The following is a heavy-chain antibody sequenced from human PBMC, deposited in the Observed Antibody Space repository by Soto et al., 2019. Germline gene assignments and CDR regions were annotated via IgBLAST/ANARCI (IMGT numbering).Heavy chain of an antibody. CDR3: ARGPYYYDSSGFYDY. CDR1: GFTFSNYA. J-gene: IGHJ4*02. V-gene: IGHV3-23*01. D-gene: IGHD3-22*01. Sequence: EVQLLESGGGLLQPGGSLRLSCAASGFTFSNYAMTWVRQAPGKGLEWVSSISGSGGPSYYADSVKGRFTISRDNSNNTLYLQMNRLEAEDTAVYYCARGPYYYDSSGFYDYWGQGTLVTVSS. CDR2: ISGSGGPS.